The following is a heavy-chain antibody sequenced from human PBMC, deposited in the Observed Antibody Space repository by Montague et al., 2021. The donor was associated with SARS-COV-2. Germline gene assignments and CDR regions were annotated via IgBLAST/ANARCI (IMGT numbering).Heavy chain of an antibody. Sequence: SLRLSCAASGFTFSSYAMHWVRQAPGKGLEWVAVISYDGSNKYYADSVKGRFTISRDNSKNTLYLQMNSLRAEDTAVYYCARDSAYYDILTGYLGGKNYYYCYGMDVWGQGTTVTVSS. CDR3: ARDSAYYDILTGYLGGKNYYYCYGMDV. D-gene: IGHD3-9*01. CDR1: GFTFSSYA. V-gene: IGHV3-30-3*01. J-gene: IGHJ6*02. CDR2: ISYDGSNK.